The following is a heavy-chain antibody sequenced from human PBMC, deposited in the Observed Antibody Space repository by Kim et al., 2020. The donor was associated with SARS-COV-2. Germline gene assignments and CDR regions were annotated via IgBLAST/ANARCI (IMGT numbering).Heavy chain of an antibody. CDR2: LSGGGAST. CDR1: GFTFSEYA. V-gene: IGHV3-23*01. D-gene: IGHD5-18*01. J-gene: IGHJ4*02. CDR3: AKGGGYNFGFYYFDS. Sequence: GGSLRLSCAASGFTFSEYAMTWVRQAPGKGLEWVSALSGGGASTYYADSVKGRFIISKDKSKNTLYLQMNSLGAEDTAVYYCAKGGGYNFGFYYFDSWGQKTRVSVS.